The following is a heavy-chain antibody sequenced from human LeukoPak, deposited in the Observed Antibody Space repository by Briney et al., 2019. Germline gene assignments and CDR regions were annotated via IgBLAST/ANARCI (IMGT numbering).Heavy chain of an antibody. J-gene: IGHJ4*02. CDR3: ARLTYYYDSSGYPTLY. V-gene: IGHV4-39*01. CDR2: IYYSGNT. Sequence: SETLSLTCTVSGGSISSSSYYWDWIRQPPGKGLEWIGSIYYSGNTYYNPSLKSRVTISVDTSKNQFSLKLSSVTAADTAVYYCARLTYYYDSSGYPTLYWGQGTLVTVSS. D-gene: IGHD3-22*01. CDR1: GGSISSSSYY.